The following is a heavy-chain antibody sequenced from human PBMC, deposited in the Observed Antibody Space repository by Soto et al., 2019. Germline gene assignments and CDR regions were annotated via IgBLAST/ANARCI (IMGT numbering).Heavy chain of an antibody. V-gene: IGHV3-23*01. J-gene: IGHJ4*02. CDR1: GFTFSSYA. D-gene: IGHD6-19*01. CDR3: ELDFLRGLAVAGYDC. CDR2: ISARDGST. Sequence: EVQLLESGGGLVQPGGSLRLSCAASGFTFSSYAMSWVRQAPGKGLEWVSAISARDGSTNYADSVKGRFTISRDNSKNPLYLQRSSLRAEDTAVYYCELDFLRGLAVAGYDCWGQGTLVTVSS.